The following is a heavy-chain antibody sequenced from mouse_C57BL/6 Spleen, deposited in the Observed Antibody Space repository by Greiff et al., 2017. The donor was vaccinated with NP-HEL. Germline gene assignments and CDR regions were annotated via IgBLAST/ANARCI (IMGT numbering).Heavy chain of an antibody. D-gene: IGHD1-1*01. J-gene: IGHJ2*01. Sequence: QVQLQQSGAELVKPGASVKISCKASGYAFSSYWMNWVKQRPGKGLEWIGKIYPGDGDTNYNGKFKGKATLTADKSSSTAYMQLSSLTSEDSAVYFCARGTTVVATDYWGQGTTLTVSS. CDR1: GYAFSSYW. CDR2: IYPGDGDT. V-gene: IGHV1-80*01. CDR3: ARGTTVVATDY.